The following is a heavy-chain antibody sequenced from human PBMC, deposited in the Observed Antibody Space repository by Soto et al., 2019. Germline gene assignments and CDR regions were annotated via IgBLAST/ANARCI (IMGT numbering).Heavy chain of an antibody. J-gene: IGHJ4*02. Sequence: SETLSLTCTVSGCSISSGGYYWSWIRQHPGKGLEWIGYIYYSGSTYYNPSLKSRVIISVDTSKNQFSLKLSSVTAADTAVYYCARDGDYYDSSGYYWRYFDYWGQGTLVTVS. D-gene: IGHD3-22*01. CDR2: IYYSGST. CDR1: GCSISSGGYY. V-gene: IGHV4-31*03. CDR3: ARDGDYYDSSGYYWRYFDY.